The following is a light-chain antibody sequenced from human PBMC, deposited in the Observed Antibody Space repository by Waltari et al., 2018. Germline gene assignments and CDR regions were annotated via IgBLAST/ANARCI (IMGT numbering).Light chain of an antibody. J-gene: IGKJ5*01. CDR1: QSVSSGS. CDR3: QQYGDLPLT. V-gene: IGKV3-20*01. CDR2: GAS. Sequence: EIVLTQSPGTLSLSTGERATFSCWATQSVSSGSLDWYQQKPGQAPRLLIYGASGRATGVPDRCGGSGSEADFTLSINRLEAENFAVYYYQQYGDLPLTFGQGTRLEIK.